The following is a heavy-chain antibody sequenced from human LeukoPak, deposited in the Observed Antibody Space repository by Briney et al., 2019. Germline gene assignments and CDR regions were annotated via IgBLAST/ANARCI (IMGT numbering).Heavy chain of an antibody. CDR3: ARATDSSGYIY. V-gene: IGHV1-46*01. J-gene: IGHJ4*02. CDR1: GYTVTIYY. D-gene: IGHD3-22*01. CDR2: TNPSGGST. Sequence: ASVTVSFTASGYTVTIYYMHWVRQAPGQGLEWMGITNPSGGSTSYAQKFQGRVTMTRDTSTSTVYMELSSLRSEDTAVYYCARATDSSGYIYWGQGTLVTVSA.